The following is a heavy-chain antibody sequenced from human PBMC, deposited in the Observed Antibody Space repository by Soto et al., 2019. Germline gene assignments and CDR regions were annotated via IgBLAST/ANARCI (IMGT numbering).Heavy chain of an antibody. V-gene: IGHV1-46*04. Sequence: ASVKVSCKASGYAFTTYHMHWVRQAPGQGLEWMGMIDPSDGTTTYAQKLQGRVTMTRDTANSTVYIELSSLRSEDTAVYYCARDEVPDVQNDAFDIWGQGTMVTVSS. J-gene: IGHJ3*02. CDR3: ARDEVPDVQNDAFDI. CDR1: GYAFTTYH. CDR2: IDPSDGTT.